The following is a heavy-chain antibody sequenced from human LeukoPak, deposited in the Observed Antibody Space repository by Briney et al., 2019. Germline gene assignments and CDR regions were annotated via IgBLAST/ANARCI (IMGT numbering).Heavy chain of an antibody. Sequence: PSETLSLTCSVSGGSISSGSYYWSWIRQPAGKGLEWIGRIYTSGSTNYNPSLKSRVTISVDTSKNQFSLKLSSVTAADTAVYYCARDLYYYDSSGYYLWGFDIWGQGIMVTVSS. CDR1: GGSISSGSYY. CDR3: ARDLYYYDSSGYYLWGFDI. V-gene: IGHV4-61*02. D-gene: IGHD3-22*01. CDR2: IYTSGST. J-gene: IGHJ3*02.